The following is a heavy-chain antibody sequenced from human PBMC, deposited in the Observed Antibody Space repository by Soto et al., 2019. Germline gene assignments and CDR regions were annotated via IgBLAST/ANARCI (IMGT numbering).Heavy chain of an antibody. CDR1: GGSISSSSYY. J-gene: IGHJ4*02. CDR2: IYYSGST. V-gene: IGHV4-39*01. CDR3: ARGVAPYYFDY. Sequence: TLSLTCTVSGGSISSSSYYWGWIRQPPGKGLEWIGSIYYSGSTYYNPSLKSRVTISVDTSKNQFSLKLSSVTAADTAVYYCARGVAPYYFDYWGQGTLVTVSS. D-gene: IGHD2-15*01.